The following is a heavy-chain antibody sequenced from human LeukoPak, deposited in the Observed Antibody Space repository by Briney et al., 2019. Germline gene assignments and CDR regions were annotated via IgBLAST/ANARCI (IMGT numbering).Heavy chain of an antibody. CDR3: ARDRVPAAYYYYYYYMDV. CDR1: GFTFSSYW. J-gene: IGHJ6*03. CDR2: IKQDGSEK. D-gene: IGHD2-2*01. Sequence: PGGSLRLSCAASGFTFSSYWMSWVRQAPGKGLEWVANIKQDGSEKYYVDSVKGRFTISGDNAKNSLYLQMNSLRAEDTAVYYCARDRVPAAYYYYYYYMDVWGKGTTVTISS. V-gene: IGHV3-7*01.